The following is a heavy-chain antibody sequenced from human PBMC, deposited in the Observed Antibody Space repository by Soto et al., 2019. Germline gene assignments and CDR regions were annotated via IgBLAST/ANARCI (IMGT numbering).Heavy chain of an antibody. CDR3: ARRKDYSNYEVLAWFDP. J-gene: IGHJ5*02. D-gene: IGHD4-4*01. CDR2: IIPIFGTA. CDR1: GGTFSSYA. Sequence: QVQLVQSGAEVKKPGSSVKVSCKASGGTFSSYAISWVRQAPGQGLEWLGGIIPIFGTANYAQKFQGRVTITADESTSTAYMELSSLRSEDTAVYYCARRKDYSNYEVLAWFDPWGQGTLVTVSS. V-gene: IGHV1-69*01.